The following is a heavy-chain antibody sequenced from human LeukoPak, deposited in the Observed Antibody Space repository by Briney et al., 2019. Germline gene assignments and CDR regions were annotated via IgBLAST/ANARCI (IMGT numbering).Heavy chain of an antibody. V-gene: IGHV1-2*02. CDR2: INPSSGGT. D-gene: IGHD5-18*01. J-gene: IGHJ3*02. CDR1: GYTFSDYY. CDR3: ARPIRRSYVEDAFDM. Sequence: ASVKVSCKTSGYTFSDYYLHWVRQAPGQGLEWMGWINPSSGGTKYVQKFQGRVTMTRDTSISTGYMELSRLRSDDTAVYYWARPIRRSYVEDAFDMWGQGTMVTVSA.